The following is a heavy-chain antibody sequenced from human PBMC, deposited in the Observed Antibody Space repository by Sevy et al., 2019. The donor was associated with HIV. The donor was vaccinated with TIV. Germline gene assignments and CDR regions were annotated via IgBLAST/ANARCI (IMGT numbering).Heavy chain of an antibody. Sequence: GGSLRLACKPSGFTFISYAMKWVRQVPGKGLDWVSTIYDTNYGSGGGTYYADSGKGRFTISRDTSKTTVYLQMNSLRTEDTAVYYCAGGRYDSSGSFDAFDIWGQGTMVTVSS. V-gene: IGHV3-23*01. CDR2: IYDTNYGSGGGT. CDR3: AGGRYDSSGSFDAFDI. D-gene: IGHD3-22*01. J-gene: IGHJ3*02. CDR1: GFTFISYA.